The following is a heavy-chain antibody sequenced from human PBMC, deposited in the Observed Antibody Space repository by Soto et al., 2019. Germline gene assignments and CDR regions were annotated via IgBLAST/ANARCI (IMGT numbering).Heavy chain of an antibody. CDR2: IIPILGIA. V-gene: IGHV1-69*02. J-gene: IGHJ4*02. Sequence: QVQLVQSGAEVKKPGSSVKVSCKASGGTFSSYTISWVRQAPGQGLEWMGRIIPILGIANYAQKFQGRVTITADKXTSTAYMELSSLRSEDTAVYYCARNLYSSSWYDDYWGQGTLVTVSS. CDR3: ARNLYSSSWYDDY. D-gene: IGHD6-13*01. CDR1: GGTFSSYT.